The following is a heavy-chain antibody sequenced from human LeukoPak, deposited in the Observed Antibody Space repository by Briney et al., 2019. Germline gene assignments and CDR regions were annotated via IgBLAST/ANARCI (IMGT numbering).Heavy chain of an antibody. D-gene: IGHD2-15*01. CDR1: GFTFSSYW. Sequence: GGSLRLSCAASGFTFSSYWTTWVRQAPGKGLEWVATIKHDGSEDYYVDSVKGRFTISRDNAKSSMWLQMSSLRAEDTAVYYCGRDQTPFYWGQGSLVTVSS. V-gene: IGHV3-7*01. CDR2: IKHDGSED. J-gene: IGHJ4*02. CDR3: GRDQTPFY.